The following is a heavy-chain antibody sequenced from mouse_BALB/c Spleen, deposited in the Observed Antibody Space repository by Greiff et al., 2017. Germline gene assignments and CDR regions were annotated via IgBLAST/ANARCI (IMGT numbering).Heavy chain of an antibody. Sequence: EVKLPESGPDLVKPSQSLSLTCTVTGYSITSGYSWHWIRQFPGNKLEWMGYIHYSGSTNYNTSPKSRISITRDTSKNQFFLQLNSVTTEDTATYYCARWGAGTSWFAYWGQGTLVTVSA. D-gene: IGHD4-1*01. CDR1: GYSITSGYS. J-gene: IGHJ3*01. V-gene: IGHV3-1*02. CDR2: IHYSGST. CDR3: ARWGAGTSWFAY.